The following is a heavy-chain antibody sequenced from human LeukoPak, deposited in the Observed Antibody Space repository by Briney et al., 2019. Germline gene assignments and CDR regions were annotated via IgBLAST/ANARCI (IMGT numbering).Heavy chain of an antibody. CDR1: GGSISSGGYY. CDR3: ARDRDGFHDY. CDR2: IYYSGST. Sequence: SETLSLTCTVSGGSISSGGYYWSWIRQHPGKGLEWIGYIYYSGSTYYNPSLKSRVTISVDTSKNQFSLKLSSVTAADTAVYYCARDRDGFHDYWGQGTLVTVSS. V-gene: IGHV4-31*03. D-gene: IGHD5-24*01. J-gene: IGHJ4*02.